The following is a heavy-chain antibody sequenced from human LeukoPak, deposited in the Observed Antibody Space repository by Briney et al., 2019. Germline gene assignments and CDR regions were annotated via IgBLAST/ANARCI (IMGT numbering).Heavy chain of an antibody. J-gene: IGHJ4*02. V-gene: IGHV3-21*01. CDR1: GFTFSDYS. CDR2: ISSRNHYI. CDR3: ASPGEDGYNYWDY. Sequence: AGESLRLSCAVPGFTFSDYSMNWVRQAPGKGLEWVSYISSRNHYIYYADSLEGRFTISRDNSKNTLYLQMNSLRAEDTAVYYCASPGEDGYNYWDYWGQGTLVTVSS. D-gene: IGHD5-24*01.